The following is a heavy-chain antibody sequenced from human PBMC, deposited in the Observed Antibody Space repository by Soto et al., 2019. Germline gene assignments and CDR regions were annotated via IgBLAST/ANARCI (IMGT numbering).Heavy chain of an antibody. CDR2: LGIESDSYAT. CDR3: TSRLTGDGSWYLDL. J-gene: IGHJ2*01. CDR1: GFTFTGSA. V-gene: IGHV3-73*01. Sequence: EVQLVESGGCLVQPGGYLQLSCAASGFTFTGSALHWVRQAAGKGLEWVGRLGIESDSYATTSGASVNGRFTISRDDSKHTAYLQRNSLKGEYTAVYYFTSRLTGDGSWYLDLCGFGTMVAVSS. D-gene: IGHD7-27*01.